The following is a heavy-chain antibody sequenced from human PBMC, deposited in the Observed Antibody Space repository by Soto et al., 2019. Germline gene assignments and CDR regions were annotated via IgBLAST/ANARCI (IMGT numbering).Heavy chain of an antibody. CDR1: GFTFSSYW. D-gene: IGHD5-12*01. J-gene: IGHJ6*03. Sequence: GGSLRLSCAASGFTFSSYWMHWVRQAPGKGLVWVSRINSDGSSTSYADSVKGRFTISRDNAKNTLYLQMNSLRAEDTAVYYCARASGGVSGYDFYYYMDVWGKGTTVTVSS. CDR2: INSDGSST. CDR3: ARASGGVSGYDFYYYMDV. V-gene: IGHV3-74*01.